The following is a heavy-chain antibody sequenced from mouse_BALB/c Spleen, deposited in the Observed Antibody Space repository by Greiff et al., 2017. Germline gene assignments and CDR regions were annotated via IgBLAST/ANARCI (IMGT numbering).Heavy chain of an antibody. D-gene: IGHD3-3*01. V-gene: IGHV1-4*01. CDR1: GYTFTSYT. CDR2: INPSSGYT. Sequence: SGAELARPGASVKISCKASGYTFTSYTMHWVNQRPGQGLEWIGYINPSSGYTNYNQKFKDKATLTADKSSNTDYMQLSSLTSEDSAVYYCARSGNPHRGQRFAYWGQGTLVTVSA. CDR3: ARSGNPHRGQRFAY. J-gene: IGHJ3*01.